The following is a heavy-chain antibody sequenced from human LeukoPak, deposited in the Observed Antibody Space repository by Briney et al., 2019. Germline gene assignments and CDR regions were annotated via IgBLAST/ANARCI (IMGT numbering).Heavy chain of an antibody. CDR1: GGSLSSYY. J-gene: IGHJ5*02. D-gene: IGHD6-13*01. V-gene: IGHV4-59*01. CDR2: IYYSGST. CDR3: ARGVYSSSWYEYNWFDP. Sequence: PSETLSLTCTVSGGSLSSYYWSWIRQPPGKGLEWIGYIYYSGSTNYNPSLKSRVTISVDTSKNQFSLKLSSVTAADTAVYYCARGVYSSSWYEYNWFDPWGQGTLVTVSS.